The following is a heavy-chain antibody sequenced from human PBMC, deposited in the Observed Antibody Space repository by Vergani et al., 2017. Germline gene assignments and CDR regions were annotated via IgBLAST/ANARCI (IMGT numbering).Heavy chain of an antibody. Sequence: QVQLQESGPGLVKPSETLSLTCIVSGGSISSYYWSWIRQPPGKGLEWIGNIYYSGSTNYNPSLKSRVTISVDTSKNQFSLKLSSVTAADTAVYYCARYYYDSSGYSMDYYYYYMDVWGKGTTVTVSS. CDR1: GGSISSYY. CDR2: IYYSGST. D-gene: IGHD3-22*01. V-gene: IGHV4-59*08. CDR3: ARYYYDSSGYSMDYYYYYMDV. J-gene: IGHJ6*03.